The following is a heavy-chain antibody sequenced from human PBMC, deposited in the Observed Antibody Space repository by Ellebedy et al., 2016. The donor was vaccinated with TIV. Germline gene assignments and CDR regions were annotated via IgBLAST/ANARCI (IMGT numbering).Heavy chain of an antibody. CDR3: AREAGRTELYYYYGMDV. V-gene: IGHV1-2*04. J-gene: IGHJ6*02. Sequence: ASVKVSCXASGGTFSSYAISWVRQAPGQGLEWMGWINPNSGGTNYAQKFQGWVTMTRDTSISTAYMELSRLRSDDTAVYYCAREAGRTELYYYYGMDVWGQGTTVTVSS. CDR2: INPNSGGT. D-gene: IGHD6-19*01. CDR1: GGTFSSYA.